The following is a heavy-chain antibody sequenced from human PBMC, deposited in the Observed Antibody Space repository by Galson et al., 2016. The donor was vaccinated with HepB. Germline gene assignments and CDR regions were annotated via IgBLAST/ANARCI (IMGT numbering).Heavy chain of an antibody. Sequence: SVKVSCKASGYTFTDHYMHWVRQAPGQGLEWMGWINPNSGGTNYAQKFQGRVTMTRDTSISTAYMELSRLTSDDTAIYYCARGATIAANFNWFDPWGQGTLVTVSS. J-gene: IGHJ5*02. CDR1: GYTFTDHY. D-gene: IGHD6-13*01. CDR2: INPNSGGT. V-gene: IGHV1-2*02. CDR3: ARGATIAANFNWFDP.